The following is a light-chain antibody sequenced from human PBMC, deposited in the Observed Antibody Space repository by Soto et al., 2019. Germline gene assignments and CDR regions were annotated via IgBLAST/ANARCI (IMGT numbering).Light chain of an antibody. CDR1: QSVSSN. J-gene: IGKJ1*01. V-gene: IGKV3-15*01. CDR3: QQYNNWPMT. Sequence: EIVMTQSPATLSVSPGERATLSCRASQSVSSNLAWYQQKPGQAPRLLIYGASTRATGIPARFSGSGSGTESTLTISSLQSEDFVVYYCQQYNNWPMTFGQGTKVETK. CDR2: GAS.